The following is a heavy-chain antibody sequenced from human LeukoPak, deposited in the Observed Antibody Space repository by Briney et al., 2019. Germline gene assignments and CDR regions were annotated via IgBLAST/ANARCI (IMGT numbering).Heavy chain of an antibody. J-gene: IGHJ4*02. V-gene: IGHV3-9*01. CDR3: ARDGDIVATTYDY. CDR2: ISWNSGSI. D-gene: IGHD5-12*01. Sequence: PGGSLRLSCAASGFTFDDYAMHWVRQAPGKGLEWVSGISWNSGSIGYADSVKGRFTISRDNAKNSLYLQMNSLRAEDTAVYYCARDGDIVATTYDYWGQGTLVTVSS. CDR1: GFTFDDYA.